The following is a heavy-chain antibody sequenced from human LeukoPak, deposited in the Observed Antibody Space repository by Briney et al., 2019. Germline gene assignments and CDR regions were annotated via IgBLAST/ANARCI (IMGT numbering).Heavy chain of an antibody. CDR2: LYPGDSNP. J-gene: IGHJ3*02. V-gene: IGHV5-51*01. CDR1: GYSFTSYW. D-gene: IGHD3-3*01. Sequence: GESLKISCKGSGYSFTSYWIGWVRQMPGKGLEWMGVLYPGDSNPRYSPSFQGQVTISADKSISTAYLQWSSLKASDTAMHYCASGRDYDFWSGYYPKETFDIWGQGTMVTVSS. CDR3: ASGRDYDFWSGYYPKETFDI.